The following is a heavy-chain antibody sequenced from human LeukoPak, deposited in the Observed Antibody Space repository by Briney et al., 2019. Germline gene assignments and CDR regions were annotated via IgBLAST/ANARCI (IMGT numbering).Heavy chain of an antibody. V-gene: IGHV4-39*07. Sequence: SETLSLTCTVSGGSISSSSYYWGWIRQPPGKGLEWIGSIYYSGSTYYNPSLKSRVTISVDTSKNQFSLKLSSVTAADTAVYYCARDWDPAATRTNWFDPWGQGTLVTVSS. CDR2: IYYSGST. CDR3: ARDWDPAATRTNWFDP. CDR1: GGSISSSSYY. J-gene: IGHJ5*02. D-gene: IGHD2-2*01.